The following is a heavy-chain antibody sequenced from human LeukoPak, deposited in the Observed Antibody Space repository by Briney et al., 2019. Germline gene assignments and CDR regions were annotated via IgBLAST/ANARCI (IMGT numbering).Heavy chain of an antibody. D-gene: IGHD6-13*01. J-gene: IGHJ4*02. CDR3: ARDSSRNYFDY. V-gene: IGHV4-38-2*02. CDR2: IYHSGST. Sequence: PSETLSLTCTVSGYSISSGYYWGWIRQPPGKGLEWIGSIYHSGSTYYNPSLKSRVTISVDTSKNQFSLKLSSVTAADTAVYYCARDSSRNYFDYWGQGTLVTVSS. CDR1: GYSISSGYY.